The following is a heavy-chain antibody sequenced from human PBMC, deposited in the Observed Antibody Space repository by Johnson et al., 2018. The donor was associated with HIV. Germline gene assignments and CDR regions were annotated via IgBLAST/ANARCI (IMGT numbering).Heavy chain of an antibody. CDR1: EFTFSSYD. Sequence: QVQLVESGGGVVQPGRSLRLSCAASEFTFSSYDMHWVRQAPGKGLEWVAVISYDGSNKYYADSVKGRFTISRDNSKNTLYLQMNSLRAEDTAVYYCARDEVAGAFDIWGQGTMVTVSS. CDR3: ARDEVAGAFDI. V-gene: IGHV3-30*19. CDR2: ISYDGSNK. J-gene: IGHJ3*02.